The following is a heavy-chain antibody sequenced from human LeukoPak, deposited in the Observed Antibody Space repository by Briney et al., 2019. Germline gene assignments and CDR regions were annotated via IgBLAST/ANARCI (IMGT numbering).Heavy chain of an antibody. D-gene: IGHD4-17*01. V-gene: IGHV3-23*01. Sequence: PGGSLRLSCAASGFTFGSYAMSWVRQAPGKGLDWVSAIRGSGGSTHYADSVKGRFTISRDNSKNTLYLRMNSLRAEDTAVYYCVKQGESYGDSVVDYWGQGTLVTVSS. J-gene: IGHJ4*02. CDR2: IRGSGGST. CDR3: VKQGESYGDSVVDY. CDR1: GFTFGSYA.